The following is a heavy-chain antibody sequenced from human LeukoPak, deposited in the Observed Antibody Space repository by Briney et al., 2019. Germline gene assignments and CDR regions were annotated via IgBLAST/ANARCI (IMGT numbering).Heavy chain of an antibody. CDR1: GNTFTSYD. Sequence: ASVKVSCKASGNTFTSYDINWVRQATGQGLEWMGWMSPNSGATGYAQKFQDRVTMTRNTSISTAYMELSSLRFEDTAVYYCARGPPNWGFDYWGQGTLVTVSS. CDR2: MSPNSGAT. CDR3: ARGPPNWGFDY. J-gene: IGHJ4*02. V-gene: IGHV1-8*01. D-gene: IGHD7-27*01.